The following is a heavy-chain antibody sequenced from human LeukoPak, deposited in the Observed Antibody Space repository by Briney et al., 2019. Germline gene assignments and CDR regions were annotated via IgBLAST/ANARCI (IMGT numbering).Heavy chain of an antibody. Sequence: ASVKVSCKASGYTFTSYYMHWVRQAPGQGLEWMGIINPSGGSTSYAQKFQGRVTMTRDTSTSTVYMELSSLRSEDTAVYYCARDSYSYDILTGPDYWGQGTWSPSPQ. J-gene: IGHJ4*02. CDR2: INPSGGST. CDR1: GYTFTSYY. V-gene: IGHV1-46*01. CDR3: ARDSYSYDILTGPDY. D-gene: IGHD3-9*01.